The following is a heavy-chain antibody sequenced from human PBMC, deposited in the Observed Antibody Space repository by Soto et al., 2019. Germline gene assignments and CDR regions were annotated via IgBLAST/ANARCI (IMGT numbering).Heavy chain of an antibody. CDR2: IIPILGIA. Sequence: GASVKVSCKASGGTLSSYTISWVRQAPGQGLEWMGRIIPILGIANYAQKFQGRVTITADKSTSTAYMELSSLRSEDTAVYYCASAGSGYIMPPPYGMDVWGQGTRVTVSS. J-gene: IGHJ6*02. CDR1: GGTLSSYT. CDR3: ASAGSGYIMPPPYGMDV. D-gene: IGHD5-12*01. V-gene: IGHV1-69*02.